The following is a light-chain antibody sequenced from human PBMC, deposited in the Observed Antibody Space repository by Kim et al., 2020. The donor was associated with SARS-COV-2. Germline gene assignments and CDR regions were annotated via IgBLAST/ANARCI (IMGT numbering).Light chain of an antibody. CDR3: QAWASSTAV. V-gene: IGLV3-1*01. CDR2: QHT. CDR1: KLGDKY. Sequence: SYELTQPPSVSVSPGQTASITCSGSKLGDKYAYWYQKKPGQSPVLVIYQHTKRPSGISQRFSGSSSGNTATLTISRAQTMDEADYYCQAWASSTAVFGGG. J-gene: IGLJ3*02.